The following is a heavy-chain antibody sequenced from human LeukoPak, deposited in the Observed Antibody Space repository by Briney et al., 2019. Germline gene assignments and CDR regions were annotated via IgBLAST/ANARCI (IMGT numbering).Heavy chain of an antibody. CDR2: IIPIFGTA. CDR3: ARDKAAAGTGFDY. Sequence: SVKVSCKASGGTFSSYAISWVRQTPGQGLEWMGGIIPIFGTANYAQKFQGRVTITADESTSTAYMELSSLRSEDTAVYYCARDKAAAGTGFDYWGQGTLVTVSS. CDR1: GGTFSSYA. V-gene: IGHV1-69*13. D-gene: IGHD6-13*01. J-gene: IGHJ4*02.